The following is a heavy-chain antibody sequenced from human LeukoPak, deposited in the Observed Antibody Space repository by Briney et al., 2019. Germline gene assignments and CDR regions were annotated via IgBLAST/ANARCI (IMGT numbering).Heavy chain of an antibody. CDR1: GFTVSSNY. D-gene: IGHD4-17*01. Sequence: GGSLRLSCAASGFTVSSNYMSWVRQAPGKGLEWVSVIYSGGSTYYADSVKGRFTISRDNSKNTLYLQMNSLRAEDTAVYYCARSLADYGDYVFAFDIWGQGTMVTVSS. V-gene: IGHV3-66*01. CDR3: ARSLADYGDYVFAFDI. J-gene: IGHJ3*02. CDR2: IYSGGST.